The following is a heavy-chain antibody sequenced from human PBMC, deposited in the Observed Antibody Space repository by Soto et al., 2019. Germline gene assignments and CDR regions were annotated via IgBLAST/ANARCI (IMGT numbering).Heavy chain of an antibody. CDR1: GFSLSTSGVG. V-gene: IGHV2-5*02. CDR3: AHSLYDYVWGTNWFDP. J-gene: IGHJ5*02. CDR2: IYWDDDK. Sequence: QITLKKSGPTLVKPTQTLTLTCTFSGFSLSTSGVGVGWIRQPPGKALEWLALIYWDDDKRYSPSLKSRLTIPKDTSKNQVVLTMTNMDPVDTATYYCAHSLYDYVWGTNWFDPWGQGTLVTVSS. D-gene: IGHD3-16*01.